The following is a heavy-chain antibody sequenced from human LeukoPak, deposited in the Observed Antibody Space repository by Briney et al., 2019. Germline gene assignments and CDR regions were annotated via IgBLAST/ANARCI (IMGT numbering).Heavy chain of an antibody. CDR1: GFTFSSYT. CDR2: ISGSSSTI. Sequence: GGSLRLSCAASGFTFSSYTMNWVRQAPGKGPEWISYISGSSSTIYYVDSVMGRFTISRDSSRSTLYLQMNSLRPEDTAIYYCAREGYYGSGSPPSLYFDYWGQGTLVTVSS. J-gene: IGHJ4*02. V-gene: IGHV3-48*01. CDR3: AREGYYGSGSPPSLYFDY. D-gene: IGHD3-10*01.